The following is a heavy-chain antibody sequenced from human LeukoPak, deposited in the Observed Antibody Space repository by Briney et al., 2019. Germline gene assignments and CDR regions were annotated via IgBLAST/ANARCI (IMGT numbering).Heavy chain of an antibody. CDR3: AGVRQLLLGGYYYYMDV. CDR2: IYYSGST. J-gene: IGHJ6*03. CDR1: GGSISSYY. Sequence: SETLSLTCTVSGGSISSYYWSWIRQPPGKGLEWIGYIYYSGSTNYNPSLKSRVTISVDTSKNQFSLKLSSVTAADTAVYYCAGVRQLLLGGYYYYMDVWGKGTTVTVSS. V-gene: IGHV4-59*01. D-gene: IGHD2-2*01.